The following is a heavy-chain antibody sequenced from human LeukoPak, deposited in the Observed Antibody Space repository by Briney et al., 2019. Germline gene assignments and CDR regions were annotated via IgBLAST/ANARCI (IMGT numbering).Heavy chain of an antibody. D-gene: IGHD5-18*01. CDR1: GFTFSSYA. Sequence: PGGSLRLSCAASGFTFSSYAMRWVRQAPGKGLEWVSAISGSGGSTYYADSVKGRFTISRDNSKNTLYLQMNSLRAEDTAGYYCAKGSSWIQLWLLDYWGQGTLVTVSS. CDR3: AKGSSWIQLWLLDY. V-gene: IGHV3-23*01. CDR2: ISGSGGST. J-gene: IGHJ4*02.